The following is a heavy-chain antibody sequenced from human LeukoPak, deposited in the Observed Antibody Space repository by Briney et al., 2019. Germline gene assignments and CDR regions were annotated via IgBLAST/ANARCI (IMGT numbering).Heavy chain of an antibody. Sequence: GGSLRLSCAAFGFTFSSYSMNWVRQAPGKGLEWVSSISSSSSYIYYADSVKGRFTISRDNAKNSLYLQMNSLRAEDTAVYYCASPGYSGYDWEGYYFDYWGQGTLVTVSS. CDR1: GFTFSSYS. CDR2: ISSSSSYI. J-gene: IGHJ4*02. V-gene: IGHV3-21*01. CDR3: ASPGYSGYDWEGYYFDY. D-gene: IGHD5-12*01.